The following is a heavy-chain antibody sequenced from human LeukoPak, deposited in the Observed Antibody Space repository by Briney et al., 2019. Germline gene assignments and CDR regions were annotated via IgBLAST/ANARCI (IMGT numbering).Heavy chain of an antibody. D-gene: IGHD2-15*01. V-gene: IGHV4-4*07. CDR3: ARGRYCSADIYSGGDAFDI. CDR1: GGSINNYY. Sequence: SETLSLTCTVSGGSINNYYWSWIRQPAGKGLEWIGRIYTRGSTNYNPSLKSRVTMSVDTSKNQFSLKLSSVTAADTAVYYCARGRYCSADIYSGGDAFDIWGQGTMVSVSS. CDR2: IYTRGST. J-gene: IGHJ3*02.